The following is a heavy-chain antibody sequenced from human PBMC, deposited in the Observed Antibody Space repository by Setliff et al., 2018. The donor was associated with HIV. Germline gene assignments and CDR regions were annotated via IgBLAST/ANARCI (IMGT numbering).Heavy chain of an antibody. CDR3: ARSSRGSLRDLDY. V-gene: IGHV4-39*01. D-gene: IGHD2-21*02. Sequence: SETLSLTCTVSGGSISSSSYYWGWIRQPPGKGLEWIGYIYYSGITHYDPSLKSRVSITVDASKNQFSLRLNSVTVADTAVYFCARSSRGSLRDLDYWGPVTLVTVSS. CDR1: GGSISSSSYY. J-gene: IGHJ4*02. CDR2: IYYSGIT.